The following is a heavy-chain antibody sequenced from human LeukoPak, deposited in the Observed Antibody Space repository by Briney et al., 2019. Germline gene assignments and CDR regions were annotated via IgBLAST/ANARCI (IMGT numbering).Heavy chain of an antibody. J-gene: IGHJ2*01. D-gene: IGHD6-13*01. CDR2: INHSGST. V-gene: IGHV4-34*01. Sequence: SETLSLTCAVYGGSFSGYYWSWIRQPPGKGLEWIGEINHSGSTNYNPSLKSRVTISVDTSKIQFSLKLSSVTAADTAVYYCARQFYSSSWYFDLWGRGTLVTVSS. CDR1: GGSFSGYY. CDR3: ARQFYSSSWYFDL.